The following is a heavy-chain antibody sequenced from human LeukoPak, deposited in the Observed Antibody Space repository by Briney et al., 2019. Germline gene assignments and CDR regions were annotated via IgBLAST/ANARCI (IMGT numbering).Heavy chain of an antibody. D-gene: IGHD1-26*01. CDR2: IIPILGIA. Sequence: RASVKVSCKASGDTFSRYAITWVRQAPGQGLEWMGGIIPILGIANYAQKFQGRVTITADKSTSTAYMELSSLRSEDTAVYYCARDPSGSYYFPDYWGQGTLVTVSS. CDR3: ARDPSGSYYFPDY. J-gene: IGHJ4*02. V-gene: IGHV1-69*04. CDR1: GDTFSRYA.